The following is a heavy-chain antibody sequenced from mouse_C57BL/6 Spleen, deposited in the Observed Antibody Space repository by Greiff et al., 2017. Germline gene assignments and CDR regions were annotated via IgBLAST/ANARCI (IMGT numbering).Heavy chain of an antibody. J-gene: IGHJ3*01. D-gene: IGHD2-4*01. Sequence: VQLKESGPGLVKPSQSLSLTCSVTGYSITSGYYWNWIRQFPGNKLEWMGYISYDGSNNYNPSLKNRISITRDTSENQFFLQLNSVTTEDTATYYCASHYDCGFAYWGQGTLVTVSA. CDR3: ASHYDCGFAY. CDR1: GYSITSGYY. CDR2: ISYDGSN. V-gene: IGHV3-6*01.